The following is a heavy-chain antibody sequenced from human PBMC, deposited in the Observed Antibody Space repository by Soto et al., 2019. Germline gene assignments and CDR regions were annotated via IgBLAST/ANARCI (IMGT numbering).Heavy chain of an antibody. Sequence: LRLSCAASGFTFSSYAMSWVRQAPGEGLEWVSGISDSGSITYHADSVKGRFTISRDNSKNTLYLQMNSLRAEDTAIFYCAKTFASGIRLNGLDVWGQGTTVTVSS. D-gene: IGHD3-10*01. CDR2: ISDSGSIT. CDR1: GFTFSSYA. J-gene: IGHJ6*02. CDR3: AKTFASGIRLNGLDV. V-gene: IGHV3-23*01.